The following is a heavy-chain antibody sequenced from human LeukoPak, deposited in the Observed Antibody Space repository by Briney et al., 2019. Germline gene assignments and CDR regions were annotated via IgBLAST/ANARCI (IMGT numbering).Heavy chain of an antibody. J-gene: IGHJ4*02. CDR1: GGTFSSYA. D-gene: IGHD2-2*01. Sequence: ASVKVSCKASGGTFSSYAISWVRQAPGQGLEWMGGIIPIFGTANYAQKFQGRVTITTDGSTSTAYMELGSLRSEDTAVYYCASRLYCSNTRCRNFPFAYWGQGTLVTVSS. CDR2: IIPIFGTA. CDR3: ASRLYCSNTRCRNFPFAY. V-gene: IGHV1-69*05.